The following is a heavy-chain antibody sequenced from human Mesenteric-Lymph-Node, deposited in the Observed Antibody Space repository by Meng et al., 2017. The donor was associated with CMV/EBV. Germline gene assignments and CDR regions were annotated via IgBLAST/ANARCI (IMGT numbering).Heavy chain of an antibody. CDR1: GFTFDDYA. J-gene: IGHJ4*02. CDR2: TSFDGDKK. CDR3: AGDKDYYFAY. V-gene: IGHV3-30-3*01. D-gene: IGHD3/OR15-3a*01. Sequence: GESLKISCAASGFTFDDYAMHWVRQAPGKGLEWVAVTSFDGDKKYYADSVKGRFTISRDNSKNTLYLEMNSLTAEDTAVYYCAGDKDYYFAYWGQGTLVTVSS.